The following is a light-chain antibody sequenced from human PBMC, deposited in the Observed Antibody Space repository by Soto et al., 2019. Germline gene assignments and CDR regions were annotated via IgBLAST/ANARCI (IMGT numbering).Light chain of an antibody. CDR3: QQYDSSPLYT. J-gene: IGKJ2*01. Sequence: EIVLTQSPGTLSLSPGERATLSCRASQSVSDNFLAWYQQKPGQAPSLLIYGASSRATDIPDRFSGSGSGTDFTLTISRLEPEDFAVYYCQQYDSSPLYTFGQGTKVDIK. CDR2: GAS. V-gene: IGKV3-20*01. CDR1: QSVSDNF.